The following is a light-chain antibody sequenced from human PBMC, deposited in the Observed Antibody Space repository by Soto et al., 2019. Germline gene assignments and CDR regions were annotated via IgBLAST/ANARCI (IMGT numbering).Light chain of an antibody. J-gene: IGKJ4*01. CDR2: DVS. V-gene: IGKV3-11*01. Sequence: EIVLTQSPATLSLSPGERATLSCRASQSVSSFLAWYQQKPGQAPRLLSYDVSSRATGSPTRFSGSGSGTDFTLTISSLEPEDFAVYYCQQRSNWPLTFGGGTKVEIK. CDR1: QSVSSF. CDR3: QQRSNWPLT.